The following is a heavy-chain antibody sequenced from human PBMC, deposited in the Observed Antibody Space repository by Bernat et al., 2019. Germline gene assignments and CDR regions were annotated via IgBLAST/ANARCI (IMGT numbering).Heavy chain of an antibody. V-gene: IGHV3-30*18. CDR2: ISYDGSNK. CDR1: GFTFSSYG. Sequence: QVQLVESAGGVVQPGRSLRLSCAASGFTFSSYGMHWVRQAPGKGLEWVAVISYDGSNKYYADSVKGRFTISRDNSKNTLYLQMNSLRAEDTAVYYCAKSGFDYWGQGTLVTVSS. J-gene: IGHJ4*02. CDR3: AKSGFDY.